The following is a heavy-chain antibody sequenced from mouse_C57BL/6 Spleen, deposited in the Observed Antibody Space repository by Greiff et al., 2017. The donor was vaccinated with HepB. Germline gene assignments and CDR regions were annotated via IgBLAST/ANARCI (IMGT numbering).Heavy chain of an antibody. J-gene: IGHJ3*01. Sequence: EVKVEESGGGLVKPGGSLKLSCAASGFTFSDYGMHWVRQAPEKGLEWVAYISSVSSTIYYADTVKGRFTISRDNAKNTLFLQMTSLRSEDTAMYYCARGAPWFAYWGQGTLVTVSA. CDR2: ISSVSSTI. CDR1: GFTFSDYG. CDR3: ARGAPWFAY. V-gene: IGHV5-17*01.